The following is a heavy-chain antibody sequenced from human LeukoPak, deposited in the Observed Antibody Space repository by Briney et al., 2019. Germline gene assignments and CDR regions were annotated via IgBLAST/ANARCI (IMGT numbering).Heavy chain of an antibody. V-gene: IGHV1-46*01. CDR1: GYTFTNYY. Sequence: ASVKVSCKASGYTFTNYYIHWVRQAPGQGLEWMGVIKPGGDSTSSARIFQGRVYMTSDTSTSTVYMELSSLRSEDTAVYYCARGGIAAAGTISSDFDYWGQGTLVTVSS. CDR2: IKPGGDST. CDR3: ARGGIAAAGTISSDFDY. D-gene: IGHD6-13*01. J-gene: IGHJ4*02.